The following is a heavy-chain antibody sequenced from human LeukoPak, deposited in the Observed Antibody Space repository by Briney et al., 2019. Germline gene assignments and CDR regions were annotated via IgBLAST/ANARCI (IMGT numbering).Heavy chain of an antibody. CDR2: ISVYNGNI. Sequence: GASVKVSCKASGYSFISYGISWVRQAPGQGLDWMGWISVYNGNIHYAQKFQGRVTETTDTSTNTAYMELRSLRSDDTAVYYCARAINYGSGSYYLFDYWGQGTLVTVSS. V-gene: IGHV1-18*01. CDR3: ARAINYGSGSYYLFDY. J-gene: IGHJ4*02. D-gene: IGHD3-10*01. CDR1: GYSFISYG.